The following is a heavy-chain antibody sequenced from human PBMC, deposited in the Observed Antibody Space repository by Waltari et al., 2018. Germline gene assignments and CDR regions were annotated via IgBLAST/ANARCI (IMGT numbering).Heavy chain of an antibody. Sequence: QVQLQESGPGLVKPSETLSLTCAVSGYSISSGYYWGWIRQPPGKGLEWIGSIYHSGSTYYNPSLKSRVTISLDTSKNQFSLNLSSGTAADTAVYYCARLDYGDYGAIDYWGQGTLVTVSS. J-gene: IGHJ4*02. CDR3: ARLDYGDYGAIDY. D-gene: IGHD4-17*01. CDR1: GYSISSGYY. CDR2: IYHSGST. V-gene: IGHV4-38-2*01.